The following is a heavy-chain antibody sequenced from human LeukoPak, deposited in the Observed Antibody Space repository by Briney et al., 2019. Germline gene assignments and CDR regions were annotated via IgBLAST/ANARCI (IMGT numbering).Heavy chain of an antibody. CDR3: AKSGLGLRYFDWLFGY. V-gene: IGHV3-23*01. J-gene: IGHJ4*02. CDR2: ISGSGGST. Sequence: GGSMRLSCAASGFTFSSYAMSWVRQAQGKGLEWVSAISGSGGSTYYADSVKGRFTISRDNSKNTLYLQMNSLRAEDTAVYYCAKSGLGLRYFDWLFGYWGQGTLVTVSS. D-gene: IGHD3-9*01. CDR1: GFTFSSYA.